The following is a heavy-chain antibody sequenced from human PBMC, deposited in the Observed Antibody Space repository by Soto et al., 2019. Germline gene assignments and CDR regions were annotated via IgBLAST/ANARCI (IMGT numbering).Heavy chain of an antibody. Sequence: WETLSLACTVSGGSSYRSGYSWAWIRQHPGRGLEWIGNIDYNGVTYSNPSLKSRVTISRDTSKNQFSLKLTSVRAADTDLYYCGKFLVGRTRHTDTDFWGPG. J-gene: IGHJ4*02. V-gene: IGHV4-39*01. CDR2: IDYNGVT. CDR1: GGSSYRSGYS. CDR3: GKFLVGRTRHTDTDF. D-gene: IGHD3-3*01.